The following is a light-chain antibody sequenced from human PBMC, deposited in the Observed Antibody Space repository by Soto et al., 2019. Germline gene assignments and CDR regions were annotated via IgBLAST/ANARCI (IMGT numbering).Light chain of an antibody. CDR3: CSYIGSSTYV. V-gene: IGLV2-23*01. Sequence: QPVLTQPASVSGSPGQSITISCSGTSSDVGTYNLVSWYQQYPGKAPKVLIYEGSKRPSGVSYRFSGSKSGNTASLTISGLQAEDEAEYYCCSYIGSSTYVFGTGTKVTVL. J-gene: IGLJ1*01. CDR1: SSDVGTYNL. CDR2: EGS.